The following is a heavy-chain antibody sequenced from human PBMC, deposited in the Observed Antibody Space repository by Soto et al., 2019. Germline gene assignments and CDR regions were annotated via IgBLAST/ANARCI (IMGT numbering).Heavy chain of an antibody. CDR3: ARKGDTYYYAMDV. J-gene: IGHJ6*02. D-gene: IGHD1-26*01. CDR1: GFSLSNAKMG. CDR2: IFSNDEE. Sequence: QVTLKESGPVLVKPTETLTLTCAVSGFSLSNAKMGVSWIRQAPGKALEWLAHIFSNDEESYSTSLKSRLTISKDTSKSQVVLTMTDMDPVDTATYYCARKGDTYYYAMDVWGHGITVTVSS. V-gene: IGHV2-26*01.